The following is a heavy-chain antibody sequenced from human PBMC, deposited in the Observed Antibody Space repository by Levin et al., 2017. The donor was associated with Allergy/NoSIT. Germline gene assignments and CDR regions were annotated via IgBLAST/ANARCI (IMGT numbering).Heavy chain of an antibody. CDR3: AKSVTSNSYSYYYMDV. D-gene: IGHD2-21*02. J-gene: IGHJ6*03. Sequence: GGSLRLSCAASGFTFDDYAMYWVRQAPGKGLEWVSGISWNSGNIGYADSVKGRFTISRDNAKNSLYLQMNSLRVEDTALYYCAKSVTSNSYSYYYMDVWGKGTTVTVSS. CDR1: GFTFDDYA. CDR2: ISWNSGNI. V-gene: IGHV3-9*01.